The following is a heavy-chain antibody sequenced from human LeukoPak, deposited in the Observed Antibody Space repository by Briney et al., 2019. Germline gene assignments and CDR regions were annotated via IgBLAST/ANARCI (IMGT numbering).Heavy chain of an antibody. J-gene: IGHJ5*02. Sequence: SVKVSCKASEGTFSSLSISWVRQAPGQGLEWMGGIILMFGTVNYAQKFQGRITITTDDSTNTVYMEMNSLRAEDTAVYYCAKVTGWFDPWGQGTLVTVSS. CDR3: AKVTGWFDP. CDR1: EGTFSSLS. D-gene: IGHD4-23*01. CDR2: IILMFGTV. V-gene: IGHV1-69*05.